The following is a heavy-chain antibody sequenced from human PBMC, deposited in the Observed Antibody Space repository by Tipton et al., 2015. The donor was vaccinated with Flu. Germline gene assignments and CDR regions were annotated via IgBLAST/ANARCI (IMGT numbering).Heavy chain of an antibody. V-gene: IGHV4-59*08. D-gene: IGHD6-25*01. Sequence: TLSTCTVSGGSISSYYWSWIRQPPGKGLEWIGYIYYSGSTNYNPSLKSRVTISVDTSKNQFSLKLSSVTAADTAVYYCARQRGIAARPFYYYMDVWGKGTTVTVSS. CDR2: IYYSGST. CDR1: GGSISSYY. J-gene: IGHJ6*03. CDR3: ARQRGIAARPFYYYMDV.